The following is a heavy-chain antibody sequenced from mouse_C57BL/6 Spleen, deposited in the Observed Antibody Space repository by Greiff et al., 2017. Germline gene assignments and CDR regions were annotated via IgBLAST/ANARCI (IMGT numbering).Heavy chain of an antibody. CDR3: ARMGMGGYNYFDY. CDR1: GYTFTSYW. V-gene: IGHV1-64*01. D-gene: IGHD2-2*01. CDR2: IHPNSGST. Sequence: QVQLQQPGAELVKPGASVKLSCKASGYTFTSYWMHWVKQRPGQGLEWIGMIHPNSGSTNYNEKFKSKATLTVDKSSSTAYMQLSSLTSEDSAVYYCARMGMGGYNYFDYWGQGTTLTVSS. J-gene: IGHJ2*01.